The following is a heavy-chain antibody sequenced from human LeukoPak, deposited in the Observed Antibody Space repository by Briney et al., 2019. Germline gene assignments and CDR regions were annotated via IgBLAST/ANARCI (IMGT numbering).Heavy chain of an antibody. D-gene: IGHD2-2*01. V-gene: IGHV1-18*01. Sequence: ASVKVSCKASGYTFTSYGISWVRQAPGQGLEWMGWISPHNFYTNYAQKLQGRVTMSTDTSSSTVNMELRSLRSDDTAVYYCARASIVVVPAAIIFDYWGQGTLVTVSS. CDR2: ISPHNFYT. J-gene: IGHJ4*02. CDR1: GYTFTSYG. CDR3: ARASIVVVPAAIIFDY.